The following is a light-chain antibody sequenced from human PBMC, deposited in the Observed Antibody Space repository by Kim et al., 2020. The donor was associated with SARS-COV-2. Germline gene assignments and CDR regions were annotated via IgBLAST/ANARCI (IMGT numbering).Light chain of an antibody. CDR2: AAS. CDR1: QRIGSW. J-gene: IGKJ3*01. V-gene: IGKV1-12*02. CDR3: QQVNSFPFT. Sequence: DSVGDRVTITCRASQRIGSWLAWYQEKPGKVPNLLIYAASTLQGGVPSRFSGSGSGTDFTLTINSLQPEDFAIYYCQQVNSFPFTFGPGTKVDIK.